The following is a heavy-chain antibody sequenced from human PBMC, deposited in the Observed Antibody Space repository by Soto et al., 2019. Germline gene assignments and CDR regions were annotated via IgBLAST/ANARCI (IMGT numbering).Heavy chain of an antibody. V-gene: IGHV1-46*04. D-gene: IGHD1-26*01. CDR2: INLGGTTT. CDR1: EYTFTDYF. J-gene: IGHJ4*02. CDR3: IGEESGVRYFGD. Sequence: QVQLVQSGAEVKKPGASVKLSCQASEYTFTDYFIHWVRQAPGQGLEWMGLINLGGTTTTYAQKLKGRLTIIRASYTRTVNMELSSLSSEDTAVYYCIGEESGVRYFGDWGQGTLGSVSS.